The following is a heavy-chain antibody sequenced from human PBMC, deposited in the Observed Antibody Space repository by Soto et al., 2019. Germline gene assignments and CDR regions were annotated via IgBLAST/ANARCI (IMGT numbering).Heavy chain of an antibody. D-gene: IGHD3-16*01. J-gene: IGHJ4*02. CDR2: IYSGGYT. CDR3: ATRGGGGGY. V-gene: IGHV3-53*01. CDR1: GFTVSNNY. Sequence: EVQLVESGGGLIQPGGSLRLSCAVSGFTVSNNYMSWVRQAPGKGLEGVSVIYSGGYTAYGDSVKGRFTISRDNSKNTLYLQKKSRGAADRAVFYGATRGGGGGYWGQGTLVTVSS.